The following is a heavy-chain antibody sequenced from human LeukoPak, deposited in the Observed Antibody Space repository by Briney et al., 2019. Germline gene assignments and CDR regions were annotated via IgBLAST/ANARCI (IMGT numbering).Heavy chain of an antibody. D-gene: IGHD6-13*01. Sequence: GGSLRLSCAASGFTFSSYGMHWVRQAPGKGLEWVAFIRYDGSNKYYADSVKGRFTISRDNSKNTLYLQMNSLRAEDTAVYYCAKEMYRGSGWSYYFDYWGQGTLVTVSS. CDR3: AKEMYRGSGWSYYFDY. CDR1: GFTFSSYG. V-gene: IGHV3-30*02. J-gene: IGHJ4*02. CDR2: IRYDGSNK.